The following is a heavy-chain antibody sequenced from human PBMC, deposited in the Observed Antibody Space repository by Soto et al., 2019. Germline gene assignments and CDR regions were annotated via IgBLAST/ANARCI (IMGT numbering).Heavy chain of an antibody. Sequence: EVQLLESGGGLVQPGGSLRLSCAASGFTFSNYAVTWVRQAPGKGLEWVSTISGSGCSTYYAVSVTGRFTISRDNSENTLYLQMHSLRAEDTAVYYCAKDQGSSWYEIDYWVQGTLVTVSS. CDR1: GFTFSNYA. D-gene: IGHD6-13*01. V-gene: IGHV3-23*01. J-gene: IGHJ4*02. CDR2: ISGSGCST. CDR3: AKDQGSSWYEIDY.